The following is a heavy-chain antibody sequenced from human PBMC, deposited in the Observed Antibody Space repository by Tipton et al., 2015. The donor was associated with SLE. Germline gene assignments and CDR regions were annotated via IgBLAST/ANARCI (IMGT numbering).Heavy chain of an antibody. V-gene: IGHV4-59*11. CDR3: ATTYCAGDWPTGASWVRLYYQMDV. CDR1: GDSINNHF. CDR2: IYYTGTT. J-gene: IGHJ6*03. D-gene: IGHD2-21*01. Sequence: TLSLTCTVSGDSINNHFGSWIRQSPGKGLEWIGYIYYTGTTTYNPSLKSRVTISVATSKNQFSLKLSSVTAADTAVYYCATTYCAGDWPTGASWVRLYYQMDVWGNGPSVTVSS.